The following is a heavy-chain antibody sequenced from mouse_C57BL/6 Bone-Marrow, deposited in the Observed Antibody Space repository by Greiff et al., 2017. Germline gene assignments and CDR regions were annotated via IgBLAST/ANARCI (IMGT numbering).Heavy chain of an antibody. CDR3: ARGRDYYGSLYWYFDV. CDR2: ISDGGSYT. D-gene: IGHD1-1*01. J-gene: IGHJ1*03. V-gene: IGHV5-4*03. Sequence: EVKLVESGGGLVKPGGSLKLSCAASGFTFSSYAMSWVRKTPEKRLEWVATISDGGSYTYYPDNVKGRFTISRDNAKNNLYLQMSHLKSEDTAMYYCARGRDYYGSLYWYFDVWGTGTTVTVSS. CDR1: GFTFSSYA.